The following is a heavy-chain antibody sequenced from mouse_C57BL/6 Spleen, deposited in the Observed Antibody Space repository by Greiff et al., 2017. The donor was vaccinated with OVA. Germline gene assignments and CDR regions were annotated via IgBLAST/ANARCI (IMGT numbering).Heavy chain of an antibody. CDR1: GYTFTSYT. D-gene: IGHD4-1*01. CDR3: ARSGTGTGDY. CDR2: INPSSCST. J-gene: IGHJ2*01. Sequence: VQLQQSGADLARPGASVKMSCKASGYTFTSYTMHWVKQRPGQGLEWIGYINPSSCSTKYNQKFQDKATLTADKSSSTAYRQLSSLTSEDSAVYYCARSGTGTGDYWGQGTTLTVSS. V-gene: IGHV1-4*01.